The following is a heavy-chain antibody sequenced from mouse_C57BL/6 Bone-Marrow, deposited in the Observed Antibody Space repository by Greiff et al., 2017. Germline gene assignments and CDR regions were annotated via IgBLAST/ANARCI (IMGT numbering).Heavy chain of an antibody. V-gene: IGHV1-80*01. CDR2: IYPGDGDT. J-gene: IGHJ3*01. CDR3: ARGAAQATAWFAY. CDR1: GYAFSSYW. D-gene: IGHD3-2*02. Sequence: LVESGAELVKPGASVKISCKASGYAFSSYWMNWVKQRPGKGLEWIGQIYPGDGDTNYNGKFKGKATLTADKSSSTAYMQLSSLTSEDSAVYFCARGAAQATAWFAYWGQGTLVTVSA.